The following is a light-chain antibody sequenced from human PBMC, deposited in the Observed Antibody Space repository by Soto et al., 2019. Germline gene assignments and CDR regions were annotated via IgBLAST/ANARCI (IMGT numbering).Light chain of an antibody. V-gene: IGKV3-15*01. CDR3: QQYNNWPRT. J-gene: IGKJ1*01. CDR1: KSVSSN. CDR2: GAT. Sequence: EIVMTQSPATLSLSPGERATLSCRASKSVSSNLAWYQQKPGQAPRLLIYGATTRATGIPARFSGSGSGTEFTLTISSLQSEDFAVYYCQQYNNWPRTFGQGTKVEIK.